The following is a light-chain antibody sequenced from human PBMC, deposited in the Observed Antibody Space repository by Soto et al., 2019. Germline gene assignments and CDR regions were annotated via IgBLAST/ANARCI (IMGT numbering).Light chain of an antibody. J-gene: IGKJ1*01. CDR3: QQYDSSPKWT. CDR1: QSVGSSY. CDR2: GAS. Sequence: EIVLTQSPGTLSLSLGERATLSCRASQSVGSSYLAWYQQKPGQAPRLLIYGASSRATGIPDRFSGSGSGTDFTITISRREPEDVAVYYCQQYDSSPKWTFGQGTKVEIK. V-gene: IGKV3-20*01.